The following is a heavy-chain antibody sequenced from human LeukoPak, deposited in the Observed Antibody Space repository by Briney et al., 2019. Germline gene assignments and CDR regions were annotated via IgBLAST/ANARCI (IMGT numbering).Heavy chain of an antibody. CDR2: ISPGDSDT. D-gene: IGHD3-22*01. CDR1: GYSFSTYR. Sequence: GESLKISCKGTGYSFSTYRIGWVRQMPGKGLEWMRIISPGDSDTRYSPSFQGQVTISADKSISTAYLQWSSLKASDTAMYYCARHVDDSSGYYYRTMYYFDYWGQGSLVTVSS. J-gene: IGHJ4*02. CDR3: ARHVDDSSGYYYRTMYYFDY. V-gene: IGHV5-51*01.